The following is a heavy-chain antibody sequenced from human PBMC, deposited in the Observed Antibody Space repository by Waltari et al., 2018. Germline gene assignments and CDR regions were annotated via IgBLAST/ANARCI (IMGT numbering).Heavy chain of an antibody. Sequence: QVQLVQSGAEVKKPGASVTVSCKASGYTFTTYGISWVRQAPGQGLEWMGWISAYNGDTNYAQRLQGRVTMTTDTSTNTAYMELRSLRSDDTAVYYCARDPPRGTKQDDWFDPWGQGTLVTVSS. CDR3: ARDPPRGTKQDDWFDP. CDR2: ISAYNGDT. D-gene: IGHD1-7*01. J-gene: IGHJ5*02. V-gene: IGHV1-18*01. CDR1: GYTFTTYG.